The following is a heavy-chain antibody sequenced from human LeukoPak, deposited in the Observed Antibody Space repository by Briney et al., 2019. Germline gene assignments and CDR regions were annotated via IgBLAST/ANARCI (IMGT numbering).Heavy chain of an antibody. Sequence: TSETLSLTCAVYGGSFSGYYWSWLRQPPGKGLEWIGEINHSGSTNYNPSLKSRVTISVDTSKNQFSLKLSSVTAADTAVYYCARGRRVNYGSGSYYSSWGQGTLVTVSS. V-gene: IGHV4-34*01. J-gene: IGHJ5*02. D-gene: IGHD3-10*01. CDR2: INHSGST. CDR1: GGSFSGYY. CDR3: ARGRRVNYGSGSYYSS.